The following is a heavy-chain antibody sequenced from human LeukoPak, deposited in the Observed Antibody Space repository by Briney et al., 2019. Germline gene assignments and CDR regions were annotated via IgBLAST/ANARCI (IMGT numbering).Heavy chain of an antibody. D-gene: IGHD6-13*01. CDR2: ISSSSSYI. J-gene: IGHJ4*02. CDR3: ARGRGIAASYFDY. CDR1: GFTFSSYS. Sequence: GGSLRLSCAASGFTFSSYSMNWVRQAPGKGLEWVSSISSSSSYIYYADSVKGRFTISRDNAKNSLYLQMNSLRAEDTAVYYCARGRGIAASYFDYWGQGTLVTVSS. V-gene: IGHV3-21*01.